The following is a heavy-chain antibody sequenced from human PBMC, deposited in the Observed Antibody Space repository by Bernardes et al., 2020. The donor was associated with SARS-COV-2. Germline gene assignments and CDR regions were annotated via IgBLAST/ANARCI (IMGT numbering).Heavy chain of an antibody. CDR3: AKGLGFFDS. CDR2: VYHSGIA. CDR1: GDSVSGPTSY. Sequence: SETLSLTCAVSGDSVSGPTSYWTWVRQPPGEGLEWLGYVYHSGIANYNPSLRTRLSFSVDTSNNHFSLTLTSVTAADTAVYYYAKGLGFFDSWGQGALVTVSS. V-gene: IGHV4-61*03. D-gene: IGHD6-19*01. J-gene: IGHJ5*01.